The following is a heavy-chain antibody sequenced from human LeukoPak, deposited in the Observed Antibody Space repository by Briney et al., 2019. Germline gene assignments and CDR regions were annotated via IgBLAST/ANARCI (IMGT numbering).Heavy chain of an antibody. Sequence: HGESLKISCKGSGYSFTSYWIGWGRQMPGKGLEWMGIIYPGDSDTRYSPSFQGQVTISADKSISTAYLQWSSLKASDTAMYYCARPYYGSGSYAWYFDYWGQGTLVTVSS. CDR1: GYSFTSYW. D-gene: IGHD3-10*01. J-gene: IGHJ4*02. CDR2: IYPGDSDT. V-gene: IGHV5-51*01. CDR3: ARPYYGSGSYAWYFDY.